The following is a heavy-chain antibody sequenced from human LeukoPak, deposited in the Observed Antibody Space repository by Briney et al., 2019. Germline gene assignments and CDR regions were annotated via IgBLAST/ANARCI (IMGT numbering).Heavy chain of an antibody. V-gene: IGHV3-23*01. J-gene: IGHJ4*02. D-gene: IGHD5-12*01. CDR3: AKPRGYSGYEEGYYFDY. CDR1: GFTLSSYE. CDR2: IDYSGGST. Sequence: GGSLRLSCTASGFTLSSYEMSWIRQAPGKGLEWVSSIDYSGGSTYYADSVKGRFTISRDNSKNTLYLQLNSLRGDDTAVYYCAKPRGYSGYEEGYYFDYWGQGTLVTVSS.